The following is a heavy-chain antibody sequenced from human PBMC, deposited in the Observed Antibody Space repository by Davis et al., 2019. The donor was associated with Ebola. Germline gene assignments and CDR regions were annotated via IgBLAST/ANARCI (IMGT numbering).Heavy chain of an antibody. D-gene: IGHD5-18*01. J-gene: IGHJ4*02. V-gene: IGHV1-18*01. Sequence: ASVKVSCKASGYTFTTYDMSWVRQAPGQGLEWMGWIITDNGNRNYAQKFQGRVTMSTDTSTTTAYMELTGLKYDDTAVDYCVRGGIQIWSSHYLDYWGQGTLVTVSS. CDR1: GYTFTTYD. CDR2: IITDNGNR. CDR3: VRGGIQIWSSHYLDY.